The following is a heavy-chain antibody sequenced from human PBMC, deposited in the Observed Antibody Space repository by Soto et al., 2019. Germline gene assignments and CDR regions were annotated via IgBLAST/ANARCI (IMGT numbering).Heavy chain of an antibody. V-gene: IGHV3-23*01. J-gene: IGHJ6*02. CDR2: ISGSGGST. CDR1: GFTFSSYA. CDR3: AKEVDTAMVLFYYYGMDV. D-gene: IGHD5-18*01. Sequence: GGSLRLSCAASGFTFSSYAMSWVRQAPGKGLEWVSAISGSGGSTYYADSVKGRFTISRDNSKNTLYLQMNSLRAEDTAVYYCAKEVDTAMVLFYYYGMDVWGQGTTVTVSS.